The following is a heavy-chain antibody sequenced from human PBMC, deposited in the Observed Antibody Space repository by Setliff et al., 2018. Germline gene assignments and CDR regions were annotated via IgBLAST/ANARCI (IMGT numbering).Heavy chain of an antibody. CDR3: ARGGYSYGHHYYYYMDV. D-gene: IGHD5-18*01. V-gene: IGHV4-34*01. J-gene: IGHJ6*03. CDR1: GGSFSGYY. Sequence: PSETLSLTCAVYGGSFSGYYWSWIRQPPGKGLEWIGEINHSGSTNYNPSLKSRVNISVDTSKNQFSLKLSSVAAADTAVYYCARGGYSYGHHYYYYMDVWGKGTKVTVSS. CDR2: INHSGST.